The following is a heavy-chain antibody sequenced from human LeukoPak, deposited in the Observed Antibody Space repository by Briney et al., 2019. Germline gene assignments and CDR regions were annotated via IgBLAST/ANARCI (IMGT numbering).Heavy chain of an antibody. CDR2: IIPIFGTA. CDR3: AREGSSSWAHFDY. D-gene: IGHD6-13*01. CDR1: GGTFSIYA. V-gene: IGHV1-69*13. Sequence: SVKVSCKASGGTFSIYAISWVRQAPGQGLEWMGGIIPIFGTANYAQKFQGRVTITADESTSTAYMELSSLRSEDTAVYYCAREGSSSWAHFDYWGQGTLVTVSS. J-gene: IGHJ4*02.